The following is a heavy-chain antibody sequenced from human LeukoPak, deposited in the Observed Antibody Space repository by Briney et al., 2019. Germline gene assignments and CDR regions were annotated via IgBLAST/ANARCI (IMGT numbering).Heavy chain of an antibody. D-gene: IGHD1-1*01. Sequence: GGSLRLSCAASGFSFSSHAMCWVRQAPGKGLEWVSSIDISGGSTHYADSVQGRFTISRDNSKNTLHLQMNSLRAEDTALYYCANEVRPNDYWGQGTLVTVSS. CDR1: GFSFSSHA. V-gene: IGHV3-23*01. CDR2: IDISGGST. J-gene: IGHJ4*02. CDR3: ANEVRPNDY.